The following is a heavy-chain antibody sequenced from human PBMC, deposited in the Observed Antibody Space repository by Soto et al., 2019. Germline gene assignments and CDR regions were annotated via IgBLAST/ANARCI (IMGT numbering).Heavy chain of an antibody. D-gene: IGHD1-1*01. J-gene: IGHJ4*02. V-gene: IGHV3-74*01. CDR1: GFTLSGSW. CDR3: ARELASYNDY. CDR2: IDGDGSRT. Sequence: GGGLRLSRAASGFTLSGSWMDWGRQAPGKGLVWVSRIDGDGSRTNYADSVKGRFTISRDNAKNTLYLQMNSLRAEDTAVYYCARELASYNDYWGQGTLVTVSS.